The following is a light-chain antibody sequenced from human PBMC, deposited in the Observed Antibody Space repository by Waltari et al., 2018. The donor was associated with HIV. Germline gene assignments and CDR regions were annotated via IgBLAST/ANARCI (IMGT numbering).Light chain of an antibody. V-gene: IGLV2-8*01. CDR2: EVT. J-gene: IGLJ1*01. CDR3: NSFSTSSTYV. Sequence: QSALTQPPSASGSPGQSVTISCTGTSSDVGSYNYVSWYRQYTGNTPKLMIYEVTKRPSGVPDRFSGSKSGYTASLTISGLRAEDEADYYCNSFSTSSTYVFGTGTRVTVL. CDR1: SSDVGSYNY.